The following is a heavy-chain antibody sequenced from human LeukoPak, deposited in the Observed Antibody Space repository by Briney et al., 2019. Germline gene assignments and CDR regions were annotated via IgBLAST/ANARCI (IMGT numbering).Heavy chain of an antibody. D-gene: IGHD3-22*01. CDR3: ATRALYYYDSSGYYYFDY. Sequence: ASVKVSCKASGYTFTSYGISWVRQAPGQGLEWMGGFDPEDGETIYAQKFQGRVTMTEDTSTDTAYMELSSLRSEDTAVYYCATRALYYYDSSGYYYFDYWGQGTLVTVSS. V-gene: IGHV1-24*01. CDR2: FDPEDGET. CDR1: GYTFTSYG. J-gene: IGHJ4*02.